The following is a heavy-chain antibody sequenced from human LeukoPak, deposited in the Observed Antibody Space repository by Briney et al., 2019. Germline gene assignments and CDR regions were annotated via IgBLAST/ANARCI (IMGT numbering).Heavy chain of an antibody. J-gene: IGHJ5*02. V-gene: IGHV1-69*05. CDR2: IIPIFGAA. CDR1: GGTFSSYA. D-gene: IGHD4-17*01. Sequence: ASVKVSCKASGGTFSSYAISWVRQAPGQGLEWMGGIIPIFGAANYAQKFQERVTITRDMSTSTAYMELSSLRSEDTAVYYCAAAGDDYGDYATWGQGTLVTVSS. CDR3: AAAGDDYGDYAT.